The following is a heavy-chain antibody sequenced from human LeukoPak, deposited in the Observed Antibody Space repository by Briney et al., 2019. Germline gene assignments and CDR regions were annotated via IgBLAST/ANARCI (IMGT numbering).Heavy chain of an antibody. Sequence: APVKVSCKASGYTFTGYYMHWVRQAPGQGLEWMGWINPNSGGTNYAQKFQGWVTMTRDTSISTAYMELSRLRSDDTAVYYCARGLAARPRSYYYYGMDVWGQGTTVTVSS. CDR3: ARGLAARPRSYYYYGMDV. J-gene: IGHJ6*02. D-gene: IGHD6-6*01. V-gene: IGHV1-2*04. CDR1: GYTFTGYY. CDR2: INPNSGGT.